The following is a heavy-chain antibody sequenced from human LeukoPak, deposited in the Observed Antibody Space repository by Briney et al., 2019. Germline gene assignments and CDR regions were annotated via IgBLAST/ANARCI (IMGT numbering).Heavy chain of an antibody. V-gene: IGHV4-38-2*02. CDR1: GYSISSGYY. Sequence: PSETLSLTCTVSGYSISSGYYWGWIRQPPGKGLEWIGSIYHSGSTYYNPSLKSRFTISVDTSKNQFSLKLSSVTAADTAVYYCARDRYDFWSGYLGNEYFQHWGQGTLVTVSS. J-gene: IGHJ1*01. D-gene: IGHD3-3*01. CDR3: ARDRYDFWSGYLGNEYFQH. CDR2: IYHSGST.